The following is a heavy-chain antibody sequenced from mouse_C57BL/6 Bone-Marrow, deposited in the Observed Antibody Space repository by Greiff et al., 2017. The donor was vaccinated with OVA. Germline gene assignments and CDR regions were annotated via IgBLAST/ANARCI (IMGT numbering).Heavy chain of an antibody. J-gene: IGHJ3*01. Sequence: VQLQQPGAELVKPGASVKMSCKASGYTFTSYWITWVKQRPGQGLEWIGDIYPGSGSTNYNEKFKSKVTLTVDTSSSTAYMQLSSLTSEDSAVYYCAKRGQLRLRSWFAYWGQGTLVTVSA. V-gene: IGHV1-55*01. CDR1: GYTFTSYW. CDR2: IYPGSGST. D-gene: IGHD3-2*02. CDR3: AKRGQLRLRSWFAY.